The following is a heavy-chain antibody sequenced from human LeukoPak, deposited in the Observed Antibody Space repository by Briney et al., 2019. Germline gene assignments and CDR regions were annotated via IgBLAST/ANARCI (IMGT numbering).Heavy chain of an antibody. CDR1: GYTFTSYG. CDR2: IIPIFGTA. V-gene: IGHV1-69*05. D-gene: IGHD1-1*01. J-gene: IGHJ5*02. CDR3: ARDAGSNWFDP. Sequence: GASVKVSCKASGYTFTSYGISWVRQAPGQGLEWMGRIIPIFGTANYAQKFQGRVTITTDESTSTAYMELSSLRSEDTAVYYCARDAGSNWFDPWGQGTLVTVSS.